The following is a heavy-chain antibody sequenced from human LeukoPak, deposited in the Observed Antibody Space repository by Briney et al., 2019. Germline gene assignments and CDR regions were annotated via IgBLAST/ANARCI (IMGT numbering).Heavy chain of an antibody. CDR1: GYTFTSYD. CDR3: ARDYYDSSGYYSPPIDY. V-gene: IGHV1-2*02. CDR2: INPYSGDT. J-gene: IGHJ4*02. D-gene: IGHD3-22*01. Sequence: ASVKVSCKASGYTFTSYDINWVRQAPGQGLAWMGWINPYSGDTTYAQKFQGRVTMTRDTSISTAYMELSRLRSDDTAVYYCARDYYDSSGYYSPPIDYWGQGTLVTVSS.